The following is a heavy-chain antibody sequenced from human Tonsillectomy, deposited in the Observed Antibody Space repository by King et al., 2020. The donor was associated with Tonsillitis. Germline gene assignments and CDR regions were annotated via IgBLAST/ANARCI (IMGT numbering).Heavy chain of an antibody. CDR1: GGSISSYY. D-gene: IGHD3-22*01. CDR2: IYYSGST. CDR3: ATDYYDSSGYFDY. Sequence: VQLQESGPGLVKPSETLSLTCTVSGGSISSYYWSWIRQPPGKGLEWIGYIYYSGSTNYNPSLKSRVTISVDTTKNQFSLKLSSVTAADTAVYYCATDYYDSSGYFDYWGQGTLVTVSS. J-gene: IGHJ4*02. V-gene: IGHV4-59*01.